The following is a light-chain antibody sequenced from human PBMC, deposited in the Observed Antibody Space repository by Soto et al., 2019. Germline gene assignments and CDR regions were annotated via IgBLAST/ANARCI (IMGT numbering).Light chain of an antibody. CDR2: AAS. CDR1: SSDVGRYNF. V-gene: IGLV2-14*03. CDR3: SSFSSSSTQV. J-gene: IGLJ1*01. Sequence: QSVLTQPASVSGSSGRSITISCTGTSSDVGRYNFVSWYQQHPGNAPKLLIYAASDRPSGVSTRFSGSKSGNTASLAISGLQAEDEAVYYCSSFSSSSTQVFGTGTKLTVL.